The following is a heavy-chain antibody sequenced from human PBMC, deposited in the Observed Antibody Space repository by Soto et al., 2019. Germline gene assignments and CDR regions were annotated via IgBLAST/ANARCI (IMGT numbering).Heavy chain of an antibody. Sequence: PSETLSLTCSVSGGSISSYYWSWIRQPPEKGLEWIGYIYYSGSTNYNPSLKSRVTMSLDTSKNQFSLKLTSLTAADTAVYYCARGGSSYGRDYGMDVWGQGTTVTVSS. D-gene: IGHD5-18*01. CDR1: GGSISSYY. CDR2: IYYSGST. V-gene: IGHV4-59*01. CDR3: ARGGSSYGRDYGMDV. J-gene: IGHJ6*02.